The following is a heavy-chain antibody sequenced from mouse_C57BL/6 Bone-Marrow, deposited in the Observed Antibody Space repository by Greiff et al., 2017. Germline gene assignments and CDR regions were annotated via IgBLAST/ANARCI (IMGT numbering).Heavy chain of an antibody. CDR2: IDPSDSYT. Sequence: QVQLQQSGAELVMPGASVKLSCKASGYTFTSYWMHWVKQRPGQGLEWIGEIDPSDSYTNYNQKFKGKSTLTVDKSSSTAYMQLSSLTSEDSAVYYWARESRQRRPYYFDYWGQGTTLTVSS. CDR1: GYTFTSYW. J-gene: IGHJ2*01. V-gene: IGHV1-69*01. D-gene: IGHD3-2*02. CDR3: ARESRQRRPYYFDY.